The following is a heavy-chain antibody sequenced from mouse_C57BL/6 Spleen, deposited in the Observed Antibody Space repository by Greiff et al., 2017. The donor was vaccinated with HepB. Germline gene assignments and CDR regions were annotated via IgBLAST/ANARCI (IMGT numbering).Heavy chain of an antibody. CDR2: ISDGGSYT. V-gene: IGHV5-4*01. CDR3: ARDLGYPYYAMDY. Sequence: DVKLVESGGGLVKPGGSLKLSCAASGFTFSSYAMSWVRQTPEKRLEWVATISDGGSYTYYPDNVKGRFTISRDNAKNNLYLQMSHLKSEDTAMYYCARDLGYPYYAMDYWGQGTSVTVSS. J-gene: IGHJ4*01. D-gene: IGHD2-14*01. CDR1: GFTFSSYA.